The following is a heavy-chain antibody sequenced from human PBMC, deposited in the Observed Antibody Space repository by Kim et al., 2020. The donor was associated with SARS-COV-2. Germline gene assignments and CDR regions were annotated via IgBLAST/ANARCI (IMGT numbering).Heavy chain of an antibody. V-gene: IGHV3-21*01. D-gene: IGHD3-22*01. CDR1: GFTFSSYS. CDR2: ISSSSSYI. J-gene: IGHJ5*02. Sequence: GGSLRLSCAASGFTFSSYSMNWVRQAPGKGLEWVSSISSSSSYIYYADSVKGRFTISRDNAKNSLYLQMNSLRAEDTAVYYCARVGYYDSSGYYYGYNWFDPWGQGTLVTVSS. CDR3: ARVGYYDSSGYYYGYNWFDP.